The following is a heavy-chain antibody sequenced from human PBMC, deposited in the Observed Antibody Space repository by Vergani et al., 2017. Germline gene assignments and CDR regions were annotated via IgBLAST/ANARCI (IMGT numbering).Heavy chain of an antibody. CDR1: VGSSITYY. Sequence: QVQLEESGPGLVKPSETLSLTCTVPVGSSITYYWSWIRQSPGKGLAWIGYIYSTGSTNYNPSLNSRVTMSVDTSKNQFSLKLRSVTAADTAVYFCARVMYRDEASTGYRLEGMDIWGQGTMVTISS. CDR2: IYSTGST. CDR3: ARVMYRDEASTGYRLEGMDI. D-gene: IGHD3-9*01. V-gene: IGHV4-59*13. J-gene: IGHJ6*02.